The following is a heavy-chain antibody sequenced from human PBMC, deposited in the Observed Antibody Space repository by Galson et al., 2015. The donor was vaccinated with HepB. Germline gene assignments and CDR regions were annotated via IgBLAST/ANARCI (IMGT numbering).Heavy chain of an antibody. CDR3: ARDLGEGGATNYYYYYGMDV. Sequence: SVKVSCKASGGTFSSYAISWVRQAPGQGLEWMGGIIPISGTANYAQKFQGRVTITADKSTSTAYMELSSLRSEDTAVYYCARDLGEGGATNYYYYYGMDVWGQGTTVTVSS. J-gene: IGHJ6*02. V-gene: IGHV1-69*06. CDR1: GGTFSSYA. CDR2: IIPISGTA. D-gene: IGHD4/OR15-4a*01.